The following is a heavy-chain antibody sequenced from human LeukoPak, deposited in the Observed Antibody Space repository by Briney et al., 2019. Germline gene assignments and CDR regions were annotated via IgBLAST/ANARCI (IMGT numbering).Heavy chain of an antibody. D-gene: IGHD3-22*01. CDR3: ARVVLGYYYDSSGYYYGMDV. Sequence: GGSLRLSCAASGFTFSSYSMNWVRQAPGKGLEWVSSISNSSSYIYHADSVKGRFTISRDNAKNSLYLQMNSLRAEDTAVYYCARVVLGYYYDSSGYYYGMDVWGQGTTVTVSS. CDR2: ISNSSSYI. J-gene: IGHJ6*02. V-gene: IGHV3-21*01. CDR1: GFTFSSYS.